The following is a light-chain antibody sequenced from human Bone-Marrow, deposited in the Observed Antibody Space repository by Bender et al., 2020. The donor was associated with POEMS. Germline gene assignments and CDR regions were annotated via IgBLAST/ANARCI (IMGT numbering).Light chain of an antibody. J-gene: IGLJ1*01. CDR2: EVN. Sequence: SALTQPASVSGSLGQSVTISCTGTSSDIGSYNLVSWYQQHPGKAPKLFIYEVNERPSGVSDRFSASKSYNTASLTISGLQAGDGADYYCCPYAPSGSYVFGSGPHVSAL. CDR1: SSDIGSYNL. CDR3: CPYAPSGSYV. V-gene: IGLV2-23*02.